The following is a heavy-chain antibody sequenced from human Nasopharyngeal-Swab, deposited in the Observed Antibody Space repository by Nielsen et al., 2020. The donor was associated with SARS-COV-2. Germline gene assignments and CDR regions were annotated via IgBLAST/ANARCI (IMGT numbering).Heavy chain of an antibody. D-gene: IGHD3-10*01. CDR2: IYYSGST. V-gene: IGHV4-39*01. J-gene: IGHJ3*02. Sequence: WIRQPPGKGLEWIGSIYYSGSTYYNPSLKSRVTISVDTSKNQFSLKLSSVTAADTAVYYCASQGGEFDAFDIWGQGTMVTVSS. CDR3: ASQGGEFDAFDI.